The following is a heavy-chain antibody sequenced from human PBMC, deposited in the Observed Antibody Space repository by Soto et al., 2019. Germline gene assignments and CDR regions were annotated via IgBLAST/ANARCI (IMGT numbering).Heavy chain of an antibody. CDR1: GYTFTSYD. J-gene: IGHJ5*02. CDR3: ARSHYEGFLWWFDP. CDR2: MNPNSGNT. D-gene: IGHD4-17*01. V-gene: IGHV1-8*01. Sequence: QVQLVQSGAEVKKPGASVKVSCKASGYTFTSYDINWVRQATGQGLEWMGWMNPNSGNTGYAQKFQGRVTMTRNTSISTAYMELSSLRSDDTAAYYCARSHYEGFLWWFDPWGQGTLVTVSS.